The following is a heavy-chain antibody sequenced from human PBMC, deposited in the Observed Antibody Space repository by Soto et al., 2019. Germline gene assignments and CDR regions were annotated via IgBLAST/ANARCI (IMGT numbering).Heavy chain of an antibody. D-gene: IGHD6-13*01. Sequence: GGSLRLSCAASEFTFSTYAMSWVRQAPGKGLEWVSAISGSGGSTYYADSVKGRFTISRDTSKNTLYLQMNSLRAEDTALYYCAKSYSSNWYDYFDYWGQGTLVTVSS. CDR3: AKSYSSNWYDYFDY. CDR2: ISGSGGST. V-gene: IGHV3-23*01. CDR1: EFTFSTYA. J-gene: IGHJ4*02.